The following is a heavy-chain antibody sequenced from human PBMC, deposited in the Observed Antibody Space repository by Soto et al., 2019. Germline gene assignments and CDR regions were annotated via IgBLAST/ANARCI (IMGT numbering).Heavy chain of an antibody. J-gene: IGHJ5*02. D-gene: IGHD6-13*01. CDR1: GGTFSSYA. CDR3: ARVSGHSSWEYNWFDP. V-gene: IGHV1-69*06. CDR2: IIPIFGTA. Sequence: QVQLVQSGAEVKKPGSSVKVSCQASGGTFSSYAISWVRQAPGQGLEWMGGIIPIFGTANYAQKFQGRVTITADKSTSTAYMELSSLISEDTAVYYCARVSGHSSWEYNWFDPWGQGTLVTVSS.